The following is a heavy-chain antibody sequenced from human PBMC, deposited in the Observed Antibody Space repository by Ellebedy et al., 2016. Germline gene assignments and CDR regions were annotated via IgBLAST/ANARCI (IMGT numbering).Heavy chain of an antibody. CDR1: GGSISRFY. D-gene: IGHD5-24*01. Sequence: SETLSLTCTVSGGSISRFYWTWIRQPPGKGLEWIGYIYHGGNTNYNPSLKSRVTLSLDTSKKEFSLKLNSVTDADTATYYCARLEMATYDNIWGPGIMVTVSS. V-gene: IGHV4-59*01. J-gene: IGHJ3*02. CDR3: ARLEMATYDNI. CDR2: IYHGGNT.